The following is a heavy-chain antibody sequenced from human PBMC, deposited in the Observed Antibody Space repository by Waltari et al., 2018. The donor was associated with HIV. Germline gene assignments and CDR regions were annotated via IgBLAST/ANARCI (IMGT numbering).Heavy chain of an antibody. CDR3: ARDSRIYSYGFDI. V-gene: IGHV3-48*02. CDR2: ISSGSGTM. D-gene: IGHD4-4*01. J-gene: IGHJ3*02. CDR1: GFTFSSTN. Sequence: EVQLVESGGGLVQPGGSLRLACAASGFTFSSTNMNWVRQAPGGGLELISYISSGSGTMSFADSVKGRFTISRDNAKNSLYLQVNSLRDEDTAVYYCARDSRIYSYGFDIWGQGTTVTVSS.